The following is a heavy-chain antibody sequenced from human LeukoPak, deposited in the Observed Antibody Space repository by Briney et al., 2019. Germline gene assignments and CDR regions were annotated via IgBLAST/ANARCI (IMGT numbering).Heavy chain of an antibody. CDR2: IYYSGST. J-gene: IGHJ5*02. D-gene: IGHD2-2*01. Sequence: SETLSLTCTVSGGSISSSSYYWGWIRQPPGKGLEWIGSIYYSGSTYYNPSLKSRVTISVDTSKNQFSLKLSSVTAADTAVYYCARQLMAPDIVVVPAAISGANWFDPWGQGTLVTVSS. CDR1: GGSISSSSYY. CDR3: ARQLMAPDIVVVPAAISGANWFDP. V-gene: IGHV4-39*01.